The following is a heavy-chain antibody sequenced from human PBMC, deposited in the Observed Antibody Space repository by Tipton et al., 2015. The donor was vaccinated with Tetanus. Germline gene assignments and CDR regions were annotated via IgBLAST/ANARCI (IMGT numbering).Heavy chain of an antibody. CDR1: GGSVTSGDYQ. Sequence: TLSLTCTVSGGSVTSGDYQWNWIRQPPGKGLEWLAYISYSGSTNSHYSLKNRITISRDTSKNPFSLKLTSVTAADTAVYYCARGGSYSYGPRGFDLWGRGTLVTVSS. V-gene: IGHV4-61*08. CDR2: ISYSGST. J-gene: IGHJ2*01. D-gene: IGHD5-18*01. CDR3: ARGGSYSYGPRGFDL.